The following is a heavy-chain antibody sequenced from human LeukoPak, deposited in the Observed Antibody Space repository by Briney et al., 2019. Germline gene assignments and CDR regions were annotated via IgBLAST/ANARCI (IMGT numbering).Heavy chain of an antibody. CDR2: FDPEDGET. D-gene: IGHD7-27*01. CDR1: GYTLTELS. J-gene: IGHJ4*02. Sequence: ASVKVSCKVSGYTLTELSMHWVRQAPGKGLEWMGGFDPEDGETIYAQKFQGRVTMTEDTSTDTAYMELSSLRSGDTAVYYFATGLLGQNWDPYYFDYWGQGTLVTVSS. V-gene: IGHV1-24*01. CDR3: ATGLLGQNWDPYYFDY.